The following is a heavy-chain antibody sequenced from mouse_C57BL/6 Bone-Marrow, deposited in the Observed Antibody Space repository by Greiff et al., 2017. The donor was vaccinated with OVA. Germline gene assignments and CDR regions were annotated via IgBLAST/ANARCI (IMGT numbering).Heavy chain of an antibody. Sequence: VKLQQPGAELVKPGASVKMSCKASGYTFTSYWITWVKQRPGQGLEWIGDIYPGSGSTNYNEKFKSKATLTVDTSSSTAYMPLSSLTSEDSAVYYCALTTVVLYYFDYWGQGTTLTVSS. CDR1: GYTFTSYW. D-gene: IGHD1-1*01. J-gene: IGHJ2*01. V-gene: IGHV1-55*01. CDR2: IYPGSGST. CDR3: ALTTVVLYYFDY.